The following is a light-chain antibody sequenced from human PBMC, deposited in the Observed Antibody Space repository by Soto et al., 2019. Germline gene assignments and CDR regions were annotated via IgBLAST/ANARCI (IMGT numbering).Light chain of an antibody. J-gene: IGKJ4*01. CDR2: IAS. Sequence: DIQMTQSPSSVSASVGDRVTITCRASQDINSWLTWYQLKPGKAPKVLIYIASRLQPGVPSRFSGRGSGTDFSLTISNLQPEDFATYFCQQSKSFPLTFGGGTKVEIK. V-gene: IGKV1-12*01. CDR1: QDINSW. CDR3: QQSKSFPLT.